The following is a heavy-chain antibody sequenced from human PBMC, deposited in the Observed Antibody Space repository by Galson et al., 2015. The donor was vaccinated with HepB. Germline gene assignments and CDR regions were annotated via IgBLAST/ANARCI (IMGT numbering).Heavy chain of an antibody. J-gene: IGHJ5*02. CDR3: ARSYTIATVTTTAWFDP. CDR1: GYTFTGYY. CDR2: INPNSGGT. D-gene: IGHD4-17*01. Sequence: SVKVSCKASGYTFTGYYMHWVRQAPGQGLKWMGRINPNSGGTNYAQKFQGRVTMTRDTSISTAYMELSRLRFDDTAVYYCARSYTIATVTTTAWFDPWGQGTLVTVSS. V-gene: IGHV1-2*06.